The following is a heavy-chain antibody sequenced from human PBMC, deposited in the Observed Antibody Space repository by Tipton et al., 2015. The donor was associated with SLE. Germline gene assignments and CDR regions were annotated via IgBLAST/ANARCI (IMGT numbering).Heavy chain of an antibody. J-gene: IGHJ6*03. CDR1: GGSISSGGYY. Sequence: LRLSCTVSGGSISSGGYYWTWIRQLPGKGLEWIGYIYYSGNTYYNPSLGSRLTISVDTSKDQFSLELSSVTAADTAVYYCARETEDTGWIHSRDYIYYYYYVDVWGQGTTVTVSS. CDR3: ARETEDTGWIHSRDYIYYYYYVDV. V-gene: IGHV4-31*03. D-gene: IGHD6-19*01. CDR2: IYYSGNT.